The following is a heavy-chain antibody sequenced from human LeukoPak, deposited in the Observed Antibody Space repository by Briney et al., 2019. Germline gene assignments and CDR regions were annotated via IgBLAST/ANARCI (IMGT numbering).Heavy chain of an antibody. V-gene: IGHV3-66*01. CDR3: ARGENYFDC. Sequence: PGGPLRLSCAASGFTVSSNYMGWVRQAPGKGLDWVSVLYSGGSTYYADSVKGRFTISRDNSKNTLYLQMNTLRAEDTAVYYCARGENYFDCWGQGTQVTVSS. CDR1: GFTVSSNY. J-gene: IGHJ4*02. CDR2: LYSGGST.